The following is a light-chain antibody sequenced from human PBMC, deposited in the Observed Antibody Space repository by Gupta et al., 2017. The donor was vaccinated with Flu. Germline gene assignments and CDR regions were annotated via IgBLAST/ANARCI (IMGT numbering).Light chain of an antibody. Sequence: DIQMTQSPSALSASVGDRVTITCRASQSISNWLAWYQQKPGKAPKLLIYKASNLASGVTSRFSGGGSGTEFTLTISCLQPDDFATYCCQQYDSYPRTFGQGTKVEIK. J-gene: IGKJ1*01. V-gene: IGKV1-5*03. CDR2: KAS. CDR3: QQYDSYPRT. CDR1: QSISNW.